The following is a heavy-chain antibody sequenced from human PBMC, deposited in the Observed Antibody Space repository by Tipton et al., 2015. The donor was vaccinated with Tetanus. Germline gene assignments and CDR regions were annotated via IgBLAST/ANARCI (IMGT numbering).Heavy chain of an antibody. V-gene: IGHV3-9*01. CDR2: ISWNSGSI. CDR3: ARERSGGCFDT. D-gene: IGHD2-8*02. J-gene: IGHJ5*02. CDR1: GFTFDDYA. Sequence: RSLRLSCAASGFTFDDYAMHWVRQAPGKGLEWVSGISWNSGSIGYADSVKGRFTISRDNAKNSLYLQMNTLRADDTALYYCARERSGGCFDTWGRGTLVTVSS.